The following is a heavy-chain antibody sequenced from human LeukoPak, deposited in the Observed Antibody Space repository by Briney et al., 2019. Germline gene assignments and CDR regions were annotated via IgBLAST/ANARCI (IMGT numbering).Heavy chain of an antibody. CDR2: IYPGDSDT. Sequence: GESLKISCQGSGYSFTSYWIGWVRQMPGKGLEWMGIIYPGDSDTRYSPSFQGQVTISADKSISTAYLQWSSLKASDTAMYYCARPDCSGGSCYSEYKYWGQGTLVTVSS. CDR3: ARPDCSGGSCYSEYKY. D-gene: IGHD2-15*01. J-gene: IGHJ4*02. CDR1: GYSFTSYW. V-gene: IGHV5-51*01.